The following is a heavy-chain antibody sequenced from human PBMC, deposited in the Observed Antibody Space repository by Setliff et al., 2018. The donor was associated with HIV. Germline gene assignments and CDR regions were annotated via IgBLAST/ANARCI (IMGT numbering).Heavy chain of an antibody. J-gene: IGHJ4*02. CDR3: ARDAGYIGSSWDR. CDR1: GGTFSNYA. Sequence: SVKVSCKASGGTFSNYAISWVRQAPGQGLEWMGRIIPFFDTTNYARKFQGRVTITADKSTSTGYMELRSLTSKDTAMYYCARDAGYIGSSWDRWGQGTLVTVSS. V-gene: IGHV1-69*06. CDR2: IIPFFDTT. D-gene: IGHD5-12*01.